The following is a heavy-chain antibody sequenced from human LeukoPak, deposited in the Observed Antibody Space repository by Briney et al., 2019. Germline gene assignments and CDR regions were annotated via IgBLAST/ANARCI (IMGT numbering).Heavy chain of an antibody. D-gene: IGHD3-3*01. CDR3: ARENYDFWSGYSRYGMDV. V-gene: IGHV4-34*01. CDR2: INHSGST. Sequence: SETLSLTCAVYGGSFSGYYWSWIRQPPGKGLEWIGEINHSGSTNYNPSLKSRVTISVDTSKNQFSLKLSSVTAADTAVYYCARENYDFWSGYSRYGMDVWGQGTTVTVSS. CDR1: GGSFSGYY. J-gene: IGHJ6*02.